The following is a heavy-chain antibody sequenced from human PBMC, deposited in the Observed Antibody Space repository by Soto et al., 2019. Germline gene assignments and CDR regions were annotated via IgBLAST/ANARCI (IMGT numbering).Heavy chain of an antibody. V-gene: IGHV1-8*01. D-gene: IGHD2-2*01. Sequence: ASVKVSCKASGYTFTSYDISWVRQAPGQGLEWMGWMNPNSGNTVYAQKFQGRVTMTTSTSIITAYMELSSLRSEDTAVYYCARSYDIVVVPAALDAFDIWGQGTMVTVSS. J-gene: IGHJ3*02. CDR3: ARSYDIVVVPAALDAFDI. CDR1: GYTFTSYD. CDR2: MNPNSGNT.